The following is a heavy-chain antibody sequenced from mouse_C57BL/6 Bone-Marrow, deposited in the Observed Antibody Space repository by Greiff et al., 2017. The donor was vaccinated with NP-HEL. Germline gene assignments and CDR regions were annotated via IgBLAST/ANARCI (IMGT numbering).Heavy chain of an antibody. J-gene: IGHJ4*01. CDR1: GYSITSGYY. CDR3: ARGDYYGSSPVGDY. V-gene: IGHV3-6*01. D-gene: IGHD1-1*01. Sequence: ESGPGLVKPSQSLSLTCSVTGYSITSGYYWNWIRQFPGNKLEWMGYISYDGSNNYNPSLKNRTSITRDTSKNQFFLKLNSVTTEDTATYYCARGDYYGSSPVGDYWGQGTSVTVSS. CDR2: ISYDGSN.